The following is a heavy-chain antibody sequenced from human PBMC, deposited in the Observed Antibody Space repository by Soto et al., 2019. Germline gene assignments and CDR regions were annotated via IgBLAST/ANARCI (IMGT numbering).Heavy chain of an antibody. V-gene: IGHV3-11*05. CDR3: ARDADILTGSDAFDI. J-gene: IGHJ3*02. CDR2: ISSSNGYT. Sequence: PGGSLRLSCAASGFTFSDYYMSWIRQAPGKGLEWVSYISSSNGYTNYADSVKGRFTISRDNAKNSLYLHMNSLRAEDTAIYYCARDADILTGSDAFDIWGQGTMVTV. D-gene: IGHD3-9*01. CDR1: GFTFSDYY.